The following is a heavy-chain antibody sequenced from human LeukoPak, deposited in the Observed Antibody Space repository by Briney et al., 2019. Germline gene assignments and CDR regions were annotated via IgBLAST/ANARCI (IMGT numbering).Heavy chain of an antibody. J-gene: IGHJ4*02. CDR1: GFTFNNYG. V-gene: IGHV3-30*02. CDR3: AKDSRPGDSSGYYANYLDY. D-gene: IGHD3-22*01. Sequence: GGSLRLSCAASGFTFNNYGMHWVRQAPGKGLEWVAIIRYDGTNKYYADSVKGRFTISRDNSKNTLYLQMNSLRAEDTAVYYCAKDSRPGDSSGYYANYLDYWGQGTLVTVSS. CDR2: IRYDGTNK.